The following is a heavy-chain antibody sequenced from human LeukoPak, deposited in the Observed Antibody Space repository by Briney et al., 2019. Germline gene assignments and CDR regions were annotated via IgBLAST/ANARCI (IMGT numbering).Heavy chain of an antibody. D-gene: IGHD1-26*01. CDR1: GFTFSSYW. CDR3: ARGGRLFDY. J-gene: IGHJ4*02. Sequence: GGSLRLSCAASGFTFSSYWMHWVRQAPGEGLVWVSRINSDSSSTSYADSVKGRFTIPRDNAKNSLYLQMNSVRAEDTAVYYCARGGRLFDYWGQGTLVTVSS. CDR2: INSDSSST. V-gene: IGHV3-74*01.